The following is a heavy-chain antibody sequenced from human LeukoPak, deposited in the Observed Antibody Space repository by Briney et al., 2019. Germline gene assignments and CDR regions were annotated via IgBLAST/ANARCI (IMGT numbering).Heavy chain of an antibody. CDR3: ARGYYGSGSYYSY. Sequence: SETLSLTCTVSGGSISSYYWSWIRQPPGKGLEWIGYIHYSGSTNYNPSLKSRVTISVDTSKNQFSLKLTSVTAADTAVYYCARGYYGSGSYYSYWGQGTLVTVSS. D-gene: IGHD3-10*01. CDR1: GGSISSYY. V-gene: IGHV4-59*08. J-gene: IGHJ4*02. CDR2: IHYSGST.